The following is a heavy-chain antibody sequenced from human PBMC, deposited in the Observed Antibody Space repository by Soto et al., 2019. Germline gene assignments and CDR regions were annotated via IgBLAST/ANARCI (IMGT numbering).Heavy chain of an antibody. CDR1: GYTLTELS. CDR2: FDPEDGET. CDR3: ATIFGGDPDVNWFDP. V-gene: IGHV1-24*01. Sequence: AASVKVSCKVSGYTLTELSMHWVRQAPGKGLEWMGGFDPEDGETIYAQKFQGRVTMTEDTSTDTAYMELSSLRSEDTAVYYCATIFGGDPDVNWFDPWGQGTLVTVSS. D-gene: IGHD2-21*02. J-gene: IGHJ5*02.